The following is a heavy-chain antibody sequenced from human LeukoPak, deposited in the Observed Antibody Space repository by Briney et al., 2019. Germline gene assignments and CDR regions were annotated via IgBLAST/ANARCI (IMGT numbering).Heavy chain of an antibody. CDR1: GGSISSYY. CDR2: IYTSGST. D-gene: IGHD3-22*01. V-gene: IGHV4-4*07. Sequence: SETLSLTCTVSGGSISSYYWSWIRQPAGKGLEWIGRIYTSGSTNYNPSLKSRLTISVDTSKNQFSLKLSSVTAADTAVYYCASLDSSGYYYFDYWGQGALVTVSS. J-gene: IGHJ4*02. CDR3: ASLDSSGYYYFDY.